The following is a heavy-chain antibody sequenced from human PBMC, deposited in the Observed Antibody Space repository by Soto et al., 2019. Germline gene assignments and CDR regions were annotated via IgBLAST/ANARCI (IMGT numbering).Heavy chain of an antibody. CDR2: INPSGGST. D-gene: IGHD6-19*01. V-gene: IGHV1-46*01. Sequence: VTVSCEAFVYTVTSGYRHCVRQAPGQGLEWMGIINPSGGSTSYAQKFQGRVTMTRDTSTSTAYVELRSLRSDDTAVYYCAREEGISDWHAFDYWGQGNRVTVS. J-gene: IGHJ4*01. CDR3: AREEGISDWHAFDY. CDR1: VYTVTSGY.